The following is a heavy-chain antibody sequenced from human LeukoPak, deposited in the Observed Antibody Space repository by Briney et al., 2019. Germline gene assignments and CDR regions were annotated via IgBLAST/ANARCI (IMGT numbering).Heavy chain of an antibody. D-gene: IGHD6-19*01. CDR3: ARDRRGGQWLDLFDY. Sequence: GGSLRLSCAASGFTFSSYSMNWVRQAPGKGLEWVASINSSSSYIYYADTVQGRFTISRDNANNSPYLQMSSLRAEDTAVYYCARDRRGGQWLDLFDYWGQGTLVTVSS. V-gene: IGHV3-21*01. J-gene: IGHJ4*02. CDR2: INSSSSYI. CDR1: GFTFSSYS.